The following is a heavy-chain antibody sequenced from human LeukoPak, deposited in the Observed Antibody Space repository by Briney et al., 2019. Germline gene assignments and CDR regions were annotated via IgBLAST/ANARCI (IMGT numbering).Heavy chain of an antibody. V-gene: IGHV3-74*01. CDR3: ARDTWNHIDF. CDR1: GFSLSNYW. J-gene: IGHJ4*02. Sequence: GGSLRLSCAASGFSLSNYWMHWVRQAPGKGLVWVSQINSDGSSTSYADSVKGRFTISRDNAKNTLYLQMNSLRAEDTAVYYCARDTWNHIDFWGQGTLVTVSS. CDR2: INSDGSST. D-gene: IGHD1-14*01.